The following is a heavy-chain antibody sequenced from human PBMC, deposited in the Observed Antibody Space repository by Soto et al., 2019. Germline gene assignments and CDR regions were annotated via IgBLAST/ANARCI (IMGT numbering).Heavy chain of an antibody. Sequence: ASVKVSCKASGYTFTSYDINWVRQATGQGLEWMGWMNPNSGNTGYAQKFQGRVTMTRNTSISTAYMELSSLRSEDTAVYYCARGVIGYCSSTSCERGSNWFDPWGQEPWSPLL. CDR1: GYTFTSYD. CDR2: MNPNSGNT. J-gene: IGHJ5*02. D-gene: IGHD2-2*01. CDR3: ARGVIGYCSSTSCERGSNWFDP. V-gene: IGHV1-8*01.